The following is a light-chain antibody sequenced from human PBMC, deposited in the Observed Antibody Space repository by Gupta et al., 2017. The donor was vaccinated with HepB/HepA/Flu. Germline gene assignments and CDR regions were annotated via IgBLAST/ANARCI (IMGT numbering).Light chain of an antibody. CDR3: QTWGTGIWV. Sequence: QLVLTQSPSASASLGASVKLTCALSSGHNNYAIAWHQQQPEKGPRYLMKVDSDGSHNKGGGIPDRFSGSSSGAERYLTISSLQSEDEADYYCQTWGTGIWVFGGGTKLTVL. J-gene: IGLJ3*02. V-gene: IGLV4-69*01. CDR1: SGHNNYA. CDR2: VDSDGSH.